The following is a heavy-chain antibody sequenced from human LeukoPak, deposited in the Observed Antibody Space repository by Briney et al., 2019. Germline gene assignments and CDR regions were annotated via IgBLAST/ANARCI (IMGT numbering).Heavy chain of an antibody. CDR3: ARDMKPYYYDSPLDY. D-gene: IGHD3-22*01. CDR1: GYTFTSYD. Sequence: GASVKVSCKASGYTFTSYDINWVRQATGQGLEWMGWMNPNSGNTGYAQKFQGRATITRNTSISTAYMELSSLRSEDTAVYYCARDMKPYYYDSPLDYWGQGTLVTVSS. V-gene: IGHV1-8*03. J-gene: IGHJ4*02. CDR2: MNPNSGNT.